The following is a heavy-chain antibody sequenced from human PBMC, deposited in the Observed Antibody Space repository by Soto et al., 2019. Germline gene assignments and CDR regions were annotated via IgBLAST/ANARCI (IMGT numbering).Heavy chain of an antibody. CDR2: IYYSGST. CDR3: ARHLGRGYVGYYFDY. CDR1: GGSISSSSYY. D-gene: IGHD5-18*01. V-gene: IGHV4-39*01. Sequence: SETLSLTCTVSGGSISSSSYYWGWIRQPPGKGLEWIGSIYYSGSTYYNPSLKSRVTISVDTSKNQFSLKLSSVTAADTAVYYCARHLGRGYVGYYFDYWGQGTLVTVSS. J-gene: IGHJ4*02.